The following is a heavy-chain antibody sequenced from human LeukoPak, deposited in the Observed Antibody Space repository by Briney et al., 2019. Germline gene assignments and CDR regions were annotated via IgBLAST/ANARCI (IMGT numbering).Heavy chain of an antibody. CDR1: GYSISSGYY. Sequence: SETLSLTCTVSGYSISSGYYWGWIRQPPGKGREWIGSIYHSGSTYYNPSLKSRVTISVDTSKNQFSLKLSSVTAADTAVYYCARASSGYDLGYWGQGTLVTVSS. V-gene: IGHV4-38-2*02. CDR2: IYHSGST. D-gene: IGHD5-12*01. CDR3: ARASSGYDLGY. J-gene: IGHJ4*02.